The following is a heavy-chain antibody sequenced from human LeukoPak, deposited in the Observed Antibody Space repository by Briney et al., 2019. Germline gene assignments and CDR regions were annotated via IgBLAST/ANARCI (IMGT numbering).Heavy chain of an antibody. V-gene: IGHV4-39*07. CDR2: IYYSGST. CDR1: GGSISSSSYY. CDR3: ARDKAQYNCGGDCEQSWYFDY. D-gene: IGHD2-21*02. Sequence: SETLSLTCTVSGGSISSSSYYWGWIRQPPGKGLEWIGSIYYSGSTYYNPSLKSRVTISVDTSKNQFSLKLSSVTAADTAVYYCARDKAQYNCGGDCEQSWYFDYWGQGTLVTVSS. J-gene: IGHJ4*02.